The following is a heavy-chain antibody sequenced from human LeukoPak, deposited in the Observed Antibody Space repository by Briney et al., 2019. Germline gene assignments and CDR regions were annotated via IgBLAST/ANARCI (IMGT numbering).Heavy chain of an antibody. CDR2: IYYSGST. Sequence: SETLSLTCTVSGGSISSYYWSWTRQPPGKGLEWIGYIYYSGSTNYNPSLKSRVTISVDTSKNQFSLKLSSVTAADTAVYYCARLASGVRGFDPWGQGTLVTVSS. CDR1: GGSISSYY. J-gene: IGHJ5*02. V-gene: IGHV4-59*08. CDR3: ARLASGVRGFDP. D-gene: IGHD3-10*01.